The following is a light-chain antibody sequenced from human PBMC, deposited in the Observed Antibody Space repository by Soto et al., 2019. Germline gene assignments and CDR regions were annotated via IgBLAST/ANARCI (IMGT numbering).Light chain of an antibody. CDR2: GAY. CDR1: QSISSH. J-gene: IGKJ1*01. CDR3: QQYNDWPPWT. Sequence: EIVMTQSPATLSLSPGETVTLCGRASQSISSHLVWYQQKPGQATRLVIYGAYTRVKGIPARFSGSGSGTELTLPISSVQSEDFAVYYCQQYNDWPPWTCGQGTKVDIK. V-gene: IGKV3D-15*01.